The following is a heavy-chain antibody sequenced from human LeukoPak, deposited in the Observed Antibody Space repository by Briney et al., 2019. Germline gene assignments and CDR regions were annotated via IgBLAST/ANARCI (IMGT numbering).Heavy chain of an antibody. CDR2: IYPGDSDT. J-gene: IGHJ5*02. V-gene: IGHV5-51*01. CDR3: ARRGGRSSSTSCYSCWFDP. Sequence: GESLKISCKGSGYSFTSYWIGWVRQMPGKGLEWMGIIYPGDSDTGYSPSFQGQVTISADKSISTAYLQWSSLKASDTAMYYCARRGGRSSSTSCYSCWFDPWGQGTLVTVSS. D-gene: IGHD2-2*01. CDR1: GYSFTSYW.